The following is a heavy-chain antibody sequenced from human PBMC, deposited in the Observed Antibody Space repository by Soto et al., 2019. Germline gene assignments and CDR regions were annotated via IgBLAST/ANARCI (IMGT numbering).Heavy chain of an antibody. V-gene: IGHV1-69*01. CDR1: GGTFSSYA. CDR2: IIPIFGTA. D-gene: IGHD4-17*01. J-gene: IGHJ5*02. CDR3: ASRSTTVTTYNWFDP. Sequence: QVQLVQSGAEVKKPGSSVKVSCKASGGTFSSYAISWVRQAPGQGLEWMGGIIPIFGTANYAQKFQGRVTITADESTSTAYMELSSLRSDDTAVYYCASRSTTVTTYNWFDPWGQGTLVTVSS.